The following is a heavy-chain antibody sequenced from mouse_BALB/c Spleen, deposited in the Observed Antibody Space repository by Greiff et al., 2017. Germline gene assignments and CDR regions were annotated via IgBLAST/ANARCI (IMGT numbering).Heavy chain of an antibody. D-gene: IGHD1-1*01. V-gene: IGHV1-54*01. CDR2: INPGSGGT. CDR3: ARYYGSYYAMDY. Sequence: QVQLKQSGAELVRPGTSVKVSCKASGYAFTNYLIEWVKQRPGQGLEWIGVINPGSGGTNYNEKFKGKATLTADKSSSTAYMQLSSLTSDDSAVYFCARYYGSYYAMDYWGQGTSVTVSS. J-gene: IGHJ4*01. CDR1: GYAFTNYL.